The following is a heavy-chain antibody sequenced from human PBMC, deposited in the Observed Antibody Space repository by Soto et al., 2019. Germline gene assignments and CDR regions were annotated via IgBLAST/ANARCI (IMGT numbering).Heavy chain of an antibody. J-gene: IGHJ4*02. D-gene: IGHD1-20*01. V-gene: IGHV3-21*06. CDR3: AREGVHNHTVYYLDY. Sequence: GGSLRLSCVASGFTFSDYIVHWVRRAPGKGLEWVSSISGIRDYIRYADSVKGRFTISRDNAKTSLYLEMNSLTAEDTAVYYCAREGVHNHTVYYLDYWGQGTLVTVSS. CDR2: ISGIRDYI. CDR1: GFTFSDYI.